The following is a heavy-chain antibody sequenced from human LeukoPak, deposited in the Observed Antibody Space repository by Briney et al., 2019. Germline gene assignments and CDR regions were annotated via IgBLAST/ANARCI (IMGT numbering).Heavy chain of an antibody. Sequence: ASVKVSCKASGYTFTRYYMHWVRQAPGQGLEWMGIINPSGGSTSYAQKFQGRGTMTRDMSTRPVYMELSSLRSEDTAVYYCAREEGADYGGNSSYWGQGTLVTVSS. CDR1: GYTFTRYY. V-gene: IGHV1-46*01. D-gene: IGHD4-23*01. J-gene: IGHJ4*02. CDR2: INPSGGST. CDR3: AREEGADYGGNSSY.